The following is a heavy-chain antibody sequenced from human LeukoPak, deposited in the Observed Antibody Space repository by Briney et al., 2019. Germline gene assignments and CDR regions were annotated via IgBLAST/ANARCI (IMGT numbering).Heavy chain of an antibody. Sequence: GGSLRLSCAASGFTFSSYSMNWVRQAPGKGLEWVSSISSSSSYIYYADSVKGRFTISSDNAKNSLYLQMNSLRAEDMALYYCARAGSSRGYSEYAFDLWGQGTMVTVSS. CDR3: ARAGSSRGYSEYAFDL. CDR2: ISSSSSYI. CDR1: GFTFSSYS. V-gene: IGHV3-21*04. D-gene: IGHD3-22*01. J-gene: IGHJ3*01.